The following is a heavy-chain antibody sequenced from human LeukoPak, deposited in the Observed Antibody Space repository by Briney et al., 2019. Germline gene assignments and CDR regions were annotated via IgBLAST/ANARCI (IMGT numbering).Heavy chain of an antibody. Sequence: ALVKVSCKASGYTVTSYDINWVRQATGQGLEWMGWMNPNSGNTGYAQKFQGRVTMTRNTSISTAYMELSSLRSEDTAVYYCARGLDFQGEANFDYWGQGTLVTVSS. CDR2: MNPNSGNT. J-gene: IGHJ4*02. CDR3: ARGLDFQGEANFDY. D-gene: IGHD3-16*01. V-gene: IGHV1-8*01. CDR1: GYTVTSYD.